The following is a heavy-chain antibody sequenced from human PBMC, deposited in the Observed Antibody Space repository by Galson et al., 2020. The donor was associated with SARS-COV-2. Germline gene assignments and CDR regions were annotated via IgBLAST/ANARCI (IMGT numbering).Heavy chain of an antibody. D-gene: IGHD7-27*01. CDR2: IFNRGT. J-gene: IGHJ2*01. Sequence: SETLSLTCTVSGGSIHSGTFYWSWIRQRPGKGLEWIGYIFNRGTYYNPSLKSRLTISLDTTKNQFSLNLSSVTAADTAVYYCARDLLGIHYWYFHLWGRGTLVTVSS. CDR3: ARDLLGIHYWYFHL. V-gene: IGHV4-31*03. CDR1: GGSIHSGTFY.